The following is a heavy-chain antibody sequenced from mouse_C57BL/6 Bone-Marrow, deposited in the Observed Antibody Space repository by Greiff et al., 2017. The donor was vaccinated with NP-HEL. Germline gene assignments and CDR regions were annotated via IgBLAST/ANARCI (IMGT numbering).Heavy chain of an antibody. CDR1: GYTFTSYW. Sequence: QVQLQQSGAELVRPGTSVKLSCKASGYTFTSYWMHWVKQRPGQGLEWIGVIDPSDSYTKYNQKFKGKATLTVDTSSSTAYMQLSSLTSEDSAVYYCASRGTAQATIAYWGQGTLVTVSA. CDR3: ASRGTAQATIAY. V-gene: IGHV1-59*01. J-gene: IGHJ3*01. D-gene: IGHD3-2*02. CDR2: IDPSDSYT.